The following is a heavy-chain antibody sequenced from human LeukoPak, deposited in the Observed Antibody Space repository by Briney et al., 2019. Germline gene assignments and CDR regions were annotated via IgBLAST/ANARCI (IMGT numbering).Heavy chain of an antibody. Sequence: ASVKVSCKASGYTFIDYYINWVRQAPGQGLEWMGWISPNSGVTNYAQKFQGRVTMTRDTSVSTAYMELTSLTSDDTAVYYCARRVLNWFDPWGQGTLVTVSS. D-gene: IGHD3-10*01. CDR3: ARRVLNWFDP. V-gene: IGHV1-2*02. CDR2: ISPNSGVT. J-gene: IGHJ5*02. CDR1: GYTFIDYY.